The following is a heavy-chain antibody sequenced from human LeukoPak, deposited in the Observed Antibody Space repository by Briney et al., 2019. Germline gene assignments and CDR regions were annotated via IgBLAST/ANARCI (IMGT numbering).Heavy chain of an antibody. V-gene: IGHV3-7*01. CDR2: IKQDGSDK. CDR1: GFTFSSYW. CDR3: AKGGMVRGVIIPSYYFDY. D-gene: IGHD3-10*01. Sequence: GGSLRLSCAASGFTFSSYWMSWVRQAPGKGLEWVANIKQDGSDKYYVDSMKGRFTIARANDKYSLYLQMKSLRAEDTAVYYCAKGGMVRGVIIPSYYFDYWGQGTLVTVS. J-gene: IGHJ4*02.